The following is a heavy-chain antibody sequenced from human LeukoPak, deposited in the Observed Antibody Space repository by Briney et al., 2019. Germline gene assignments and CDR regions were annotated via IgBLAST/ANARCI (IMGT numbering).Heavy chain of an antibody. CDR2: IKQDGSEK. D-gene: IGHD3-10*01. CDR1: GFRFSSQW. CDR3: ARPLMYYYGSETYFWFDP. V-gene: IGHV3-7*01. Sequence: GGSLRLSCAASGFRFSSQWMGWVRQAPGKGLEWVANIKQDGSEKYYVDPVKGRFTISRDNAKNSLSLQMNSLRAEDTAVYYCARPLMYYYGSETYFWFDPWGQGTLVTVSS. J-gene: IGHJ5*02.